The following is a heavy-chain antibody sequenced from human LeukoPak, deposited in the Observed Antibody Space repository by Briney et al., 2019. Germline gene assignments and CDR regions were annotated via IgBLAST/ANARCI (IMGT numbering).Heavy chain of an antibody. CDR2: ISWNSGSI. J-gene: IGHJ4*02. D-gene: IGHD4-23*01. Sequence: GRSLRLSCAASGFTFDDYAMHWVRQAPGKGLEWVSGISWNSGSIGYADSVKGRLTISRDNAKNSLYLQMNSLRAEDTALYYCAKSLGGGNGGGDYWGQGTLVTVSS. CDR1: GFTFDDYA. CDR3: AKSLGGGNGGGDY. V-gene: IGHV3-9*01.